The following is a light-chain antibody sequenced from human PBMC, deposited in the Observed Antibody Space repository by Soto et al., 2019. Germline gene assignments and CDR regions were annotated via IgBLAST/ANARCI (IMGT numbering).Light chain of an antibody. Sequence: EIVLTQSPATLSVSPGERATLSCRASQSVSSYLAWYQQKPGQAPRLLIYDASNRATGIPARLSGSGSGTDFTLTISRLEPEDFAVYYCQLYGSSPKTFGQGTKVDIK. J-gene: IGKJ1*01. CDR1: QSVSSY. CDR2: DAS. CDR3: QLYGSSPKT. V-gene: IGKV3-20*01.